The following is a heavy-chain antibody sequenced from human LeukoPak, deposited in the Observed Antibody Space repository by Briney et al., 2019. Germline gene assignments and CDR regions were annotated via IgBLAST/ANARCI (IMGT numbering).Heavy chain of an antibody. J-gene: IGHJ4*02. CDR1: GGTFSSYA. CDR3: ARASFPTDYFWSGLWPPNFDY. CDR2: IIPIFGTA. V-gene: IGHV1-69*13. Sequence: SVKVSCKASGGTFSSYAISWVRQAPGQGLEWMGGIIPIFGTANYAQKFQGRVTITADESTSTAYMELSSLRAEDTAVYYCARASFPTDYFWSGLWPPNFDYWGQGTLVTVSS. D-gene: IGHD3-3*01.